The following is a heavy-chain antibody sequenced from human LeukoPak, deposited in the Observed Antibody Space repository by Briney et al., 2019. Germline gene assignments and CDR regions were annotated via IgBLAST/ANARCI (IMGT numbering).Heavy chain of an antibody. J-gene: IGHJ3*02. CDR3: ARDIVMVLGTFDI. CDR1: GFTFNIYW. D-gene: IGHD2/OR15-2a*01. CDR2: IKQDGSDK. Sequence: PGGSLRLSCAASGFTFNIYWMSWVRQAPGKGLEWVANIKQDGSDKYYVDSVKGRFTISRDNAKNSLYLQMNSLRAEDTAVYYCARDIVMVLGTFDIWGQGTMVTVSS. V-gene: IGHV3-7*01.